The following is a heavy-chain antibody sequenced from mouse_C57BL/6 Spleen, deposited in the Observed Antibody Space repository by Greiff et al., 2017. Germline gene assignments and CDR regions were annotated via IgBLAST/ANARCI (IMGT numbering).Heavy chain of an antibody. D-gene: IGHD1-1*01. V-gene: IGHV1-15*01. J-gene: IGHJ1*03. Sequence: VQLQQSGAELVRPGASVTLSCKASGYTFTDYEMHWVKQTPVHGLEWIGAIDPETGGTAYNQKFKGKAILTADKSSSTAYMELRSLTSEDSAVYYCTIIYYYGSSYWYFDVWGTGTTVTVSS. CDR3: TIIYYYGSSYWYFDV. CDR2: IDPETGGT. CDR1: GYTFTDYE.